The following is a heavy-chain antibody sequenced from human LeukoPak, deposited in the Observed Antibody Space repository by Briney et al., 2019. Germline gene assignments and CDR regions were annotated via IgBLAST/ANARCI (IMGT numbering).Heavy chain of an antibody. V-gene: IGHV3-30-3*01. CDR2: ISYDGSNK. CDR1: GFTFSSYA. J-gene: IGHJ4*02. CDR3: ARECRTKVPAALCYFDY. Sequence: GGSLRLSCAASGFTFSSYAMHWVRQAPGKGLEWVAVISYDGSNKYYADSVKGRFTISRDNSKNTLYLHMNSLRAEDTAVYYCARECRTKVPAALCYFDYWGQGTLVTVSS. D-gene: IGHD2-2*01.